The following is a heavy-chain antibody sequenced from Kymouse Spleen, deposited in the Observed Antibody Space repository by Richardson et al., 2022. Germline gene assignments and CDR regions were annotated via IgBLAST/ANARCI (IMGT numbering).Heavy chain of an antibody. CDR1: GFTFSSYW. CDR3: ARGPNSYYYYYYGMDV. V-gene: IGHV3-74*01. D-gene: IGHD4-23*01. J-gene: IGHJ6*02. Sequence: EVQLVESGGGLVQPGGSLRLSCAASGFTFSSYWMHWVRQAPGKGLVWVSRINSDGSSTSYADSVKGRFTISRDNAKNTLYLQMNSLRAEDTAVYYCARGPNSYYYYYYGMDVWGQGTTVTVSS. CDR2: INSDGSST.